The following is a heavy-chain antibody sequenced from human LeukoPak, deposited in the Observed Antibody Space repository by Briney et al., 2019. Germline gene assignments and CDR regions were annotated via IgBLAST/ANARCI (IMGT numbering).Heavy chain of an antibody. CDR2: IYDSESS. J-gene: IGHJ4*02. V-gene: IGHV4-31*03. D-gene: IGHD2/OR15-2a*01. Sequence: SETLSLTCTVSGGSISSGGHYWGWIRQHPGKGLEWIGHIYDSESSFSNPSLKSRVTISVDTSKNHFSLKLSSVTAADTAVYYCARSLPAAGRIYDSWGQGTLVTVSS. CDR3: ARSLPAAGRIYDS. CDR1: GGSISSGGHY.